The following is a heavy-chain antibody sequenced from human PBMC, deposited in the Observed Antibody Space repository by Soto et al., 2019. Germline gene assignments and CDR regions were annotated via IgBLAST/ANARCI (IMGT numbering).Heavy chain of an antibody. CDR3: AREETAWPLAYGLDV. V-gene: IGHV3-21*01. CDR2: ITTRGDV. Sequence: GSLRLSCAASDFAFRNYDMHWVRPAPGKGLEWVSSITTRGDVYYADSLKGRFTISRDNAKNSLSLQMNSLRAEDTAVYYCAREETAWPLAYGLDVWGQGTTVTVSS. J-gene: IGHJ6*02. D-gene: IGHD2-21*02. CDR1: DFAFRNYD.